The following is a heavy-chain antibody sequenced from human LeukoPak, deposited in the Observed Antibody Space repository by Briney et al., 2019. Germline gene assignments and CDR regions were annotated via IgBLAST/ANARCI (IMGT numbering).Heavy chain of an antibody. D-gene: IGHD2-2*01. Sequence: GGSLRLSCAASGFTFSSYSMNWVRQPPGKGLEWVSYISSSSSTIYYADSVKGRFTISRDNAKNSLYLQMNSLRAEDTAVYYCARGYCSSTSCFNFDCWGQGTLVTVSS. CDR2: ISSSSSTI. V-gene: IGHV3-48*04. CDR3: ARGYCSSTSCFNFDC. J-gene: IGHJ4*02. CDR1: GFTFSSYS.